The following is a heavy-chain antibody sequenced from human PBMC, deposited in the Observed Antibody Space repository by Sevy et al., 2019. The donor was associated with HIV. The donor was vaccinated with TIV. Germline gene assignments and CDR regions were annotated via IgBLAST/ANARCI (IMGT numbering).Heavy chain of an antibody. J-gene: IGHJ4*02. CDR2: IHQDGSEK. V-gene: IGHV3-7*01. Sequence: GGSLRLSCAASGFTFSSYWMSWVRQAPGKGLEWVANIHQDGSEKYYVDSVKGRFTISRDNAKNSLYLLMNSLRAEDTAVYYCARGLLSRYVVVPAAMPAADYWGQGTLVTVSS. CDR3: ARGLLSRYVVVPAAMPAADY. D-gene: IGHD2-2*01. CDR1: GFTFSSYW.